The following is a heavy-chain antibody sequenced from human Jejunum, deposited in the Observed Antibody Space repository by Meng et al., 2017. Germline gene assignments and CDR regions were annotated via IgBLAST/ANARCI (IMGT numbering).Heavy chain of an antibody. J-gene: IGHJ4*02. CDR3: ARGRVPQDEMLTGYRQTYLDS. D-gene: IGHD3-9*01. V-gene: IGHV4-61*02. Sequence: LRLSCTVSGGSINRDGYYWTWIRQPAGKGLEWIGRVYNSGSTNYNPSLRSRFSISIDTSKNQFSLRLSSVTPADTAVYYCARGRVPQDEMLTGYRQTYLDSWGQGTLVTVSS. CDR1: GGSINRDGYY. CDR2: VYNSGST.